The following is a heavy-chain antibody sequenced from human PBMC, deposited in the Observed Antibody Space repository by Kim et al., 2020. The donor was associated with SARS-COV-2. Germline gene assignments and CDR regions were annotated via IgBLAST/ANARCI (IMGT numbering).Heavy chain of an antibody. J-gene: IGHJ6*02. CDR1: ESRFITYG. D-gene: IGHD3-22*01. CDR3: ARDAYSGNSDGLDI. V-gene: IGHV1-18*04. CDR2: ITVYNGDT. Sequence: ASVKVSCKAPESRFITYGFGSVRKAPGQGLEWMGRITVYNGDTTYAPKFKDRLTLTTDTSTSTAYMELRSLRSDDTAVYYCARDAYSGNSDGLDIWGQGTTVTVSS.